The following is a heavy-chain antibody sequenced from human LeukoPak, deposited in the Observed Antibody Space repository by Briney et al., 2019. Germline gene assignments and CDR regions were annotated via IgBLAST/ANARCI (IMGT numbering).Heavy chain of an antibody. CDR3: ARDLCSSTSCYAFYLDY. V-gene: IGHV3-33*01. CDR2: IWYDGSNK. J-gene: IGHJ4*02. CDR1: GFTFSSYG. Sequence: PGGSLRLSCAASGFTFSSYGMHWVRQAPGKGLEWVAVIWYDGSNKYYADSVKGRFTISRDNSKNTLYLQMNSLRAKDTAVYYCARDLCSSTSCYAFYLDYWGQGTLVTVSS. D-gene: IGHD2-2*01.